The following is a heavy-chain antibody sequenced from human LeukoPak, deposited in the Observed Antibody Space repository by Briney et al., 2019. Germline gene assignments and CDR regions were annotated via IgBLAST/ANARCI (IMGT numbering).Heavy chain of an antibody. J-gene: IGHJ4*02. CDR3: ARDLPRIAVPASGH. CDR1: GYTFTGYY. Sequence: ASVKVSCKASGYTFTGYYMHWVRQAPGEGLEWMGWINPNSGGTKYAQKFQGRVTMTRDTSINTAYMEVRRLTSDDTAVYYCARDLPRIAVPASGHWGQGTLVTVSS. D-gene: IGHD6-19*01. V-gene: IGHV1-2*02. CDR2: INPNSGGT.